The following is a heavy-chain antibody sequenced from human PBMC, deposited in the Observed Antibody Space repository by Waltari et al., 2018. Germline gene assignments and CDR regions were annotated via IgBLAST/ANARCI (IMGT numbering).Heavy chain of an antibody. J-gene: IGHJ6*02. D-gene: IGHD2-21*01. Sequence: MGWMNLNSGNTEYAQKFQGRVTFTRDAAITTAYLELSSLRSDDTAVYFCAREGSSGYSHFYGMDVWGQGTTVSVS. CDR3: AREGSSGYSHFYGMDV. V-gene: IGHV1-8*03. CDR2: MNLNSGNT.